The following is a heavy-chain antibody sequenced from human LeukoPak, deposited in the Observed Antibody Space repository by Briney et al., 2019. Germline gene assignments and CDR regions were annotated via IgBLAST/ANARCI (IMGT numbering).Heavy chain of an antibody. CDR2: ISYHARDQ. CDR3: AAQPCINGICYLDY. Sequence: GGSLRHSCTASGFTFSDHAMHWVRQAPGKGLEWVTVISYHARDQFYADSVKGRFTVSRDNSRNILYLQMNSLRAEDSAVYYCAAQPCINGICYLDYWGQGALVTVSS. V-gene: IGHV3-30*04. J-gene: IGHJ4*02. D-gene: IGHD2-8*01. CDR1: GFTFSDHA.